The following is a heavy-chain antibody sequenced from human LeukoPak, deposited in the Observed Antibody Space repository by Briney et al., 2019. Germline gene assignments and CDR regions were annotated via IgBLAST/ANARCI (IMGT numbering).Heavy chain of an antibody. CDR2: ISYDGSNK. V-gene: IGHV3-30*18. CDR1: GFPFSSYW. D-gene: IGHD3-16*01. CDR3: AKDWGFDY. Sequence: PGGSLRLSCAASGFPFSSYWMSWVRQAPGKGLEWVAVISYDGSNKYYADSVKGRFTISRDNSKNTLYLQMNSLRAEDTAVYYCAKDWGFDYWGQGTLVTVSS. J-gene: IGHJ4*02.